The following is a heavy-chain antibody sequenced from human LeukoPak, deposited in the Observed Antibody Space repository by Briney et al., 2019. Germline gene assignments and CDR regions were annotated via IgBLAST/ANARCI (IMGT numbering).Heavy chain of an antibody. D-gene: IGHD2-15*01. Sequence: PSETLSLTCTVSGGSISSYYWSWIRQPPGKGLEWIGYIYYSGSTNYNPSLKSRVTISVDPSKNQFSLKLSSVTAADTAVYYCARAKGWDYFDYWGQGTLVTVSS. J-gene: IGHJ4*02. CDR2: IYYSGST. CDR3: ARAKGWDYFDY. CDR1: GGSISSYY. V-gene: IGHV4-59*01.